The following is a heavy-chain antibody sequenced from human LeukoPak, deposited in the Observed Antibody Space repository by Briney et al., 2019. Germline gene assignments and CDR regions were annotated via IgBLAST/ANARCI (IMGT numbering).Heavy chain of an antibody. J-gene: IGHJ3*02. V-gene: IGHV3-7*03. CDR1: GFTFSSFW. CDR3: ARCSRSSTSCYSAFDI. D-gene: IGHD2-2*02. CDR2: IKYDESEI. Sequence: GGSLRLSCAASGFTFSSFWMGWVRQAPGKGLEWVASIKYDESEIHYVDSVKGRFTISRDNAKNSLYLQMNRLRAEDTALYYCARCSRSSTSCYSAFDIWGQGTMVTVSS.